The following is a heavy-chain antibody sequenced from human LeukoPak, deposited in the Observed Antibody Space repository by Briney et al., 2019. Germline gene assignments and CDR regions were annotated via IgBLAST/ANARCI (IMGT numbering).Heavy chain of an antibody. J-gene: IGHJ4*02. D-gene: IGHD3-10*01. Sequence: GGSLRLSCAASGFTFNTHAMHWVRQAPGKGLEWVAVISYDGSNKYYADSVKGRFTISRDNSKNTLYLQMNSLRAEDTAVYYCARDPGGSGDYFDYWGQGTLVTVSS. CDR1: GFTFNTHA. CDR2: ISYDGSNK. V-gene: IGHV3-30-3*01. CDR3: ARDPGGSGDYFDY.